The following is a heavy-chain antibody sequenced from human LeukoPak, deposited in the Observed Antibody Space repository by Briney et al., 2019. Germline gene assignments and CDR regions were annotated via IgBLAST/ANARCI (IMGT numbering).Heavy chain of an antibody. Sequence: SETLSLTCAVYGGSFSGYYWSWIRQPPGKGLEWIGEINHSGSTNYNPSLKSRVTISVDTSKNQFSLKLSSVTVADTAVYYCARGPGTYSSSWSPKSYYFDYWGQGTLVTVSS. CDR2: INHSGST. D-gene: IGHD6-13*01. J-gene: IGHJ4*02. V-gene: IGHV4-34*01. CDR1: GGSFSGYY. CDR3: ARGPGTYSSSWSPKSYYFDY.